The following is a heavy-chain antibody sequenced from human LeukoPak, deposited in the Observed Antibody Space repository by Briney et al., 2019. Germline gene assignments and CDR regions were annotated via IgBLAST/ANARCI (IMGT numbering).Heavy chain of an antibody. CDR1: GGSISRTTYY. V-gene: IGHV4-39*07. CDR2: INHSGST. J-gene: IGHJ4*02. CDR3: ARREVVTAINFDY. Sequence: SETLSPTCRVFGGSISRTTYYWVWIRHPPGKGLEWIGEINHSGSTNYNPSLKSRVTISVDTSKNQFSLKLSSVTAADTAVYYCARREVVTAINFDYWGQGTLVTVSS. D-gene: IGHD2-21*02.